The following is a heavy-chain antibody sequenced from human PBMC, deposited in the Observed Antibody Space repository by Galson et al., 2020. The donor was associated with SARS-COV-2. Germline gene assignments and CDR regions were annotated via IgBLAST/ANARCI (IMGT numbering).Heavy chain of an antibody. CDR2: INWNSGNT. CDR3: ARQRLRGLVGATLDY. D-gene: IGHD1-26*01. Sequence: GGSLRLSCAASGFTFDDYGMSWVRQAPGKGLEWVSGINWNSGNTGYADSVKGRFTISSDNAKNSLYLQMNSLRAEDTALYYCARQRLRGLVGATLDYWGQGTVVTVSS. V-gene: IGHV3-20*04. CDR1: GFTFDDYG. J-gene: IGHJ4*02.